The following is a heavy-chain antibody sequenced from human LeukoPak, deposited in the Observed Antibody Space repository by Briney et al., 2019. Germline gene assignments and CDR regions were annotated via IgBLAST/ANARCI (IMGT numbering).Heavy chain of an antibody. Sequence: SETLSLTCTVSGGSISSGSYYWTWIRQPPGKGLEWIGYIYYSGSTNYNPSLKSRVTISVDTSKNQFSLKLTSVTAADTAVYYCARGVNSGYFDYCGRGTLVTVSS. CDR1: GGSISSGSYY. D-gene: IGHD1-26*01. J-gene: IGHJ4*02. V-gene: IGHV4-61*01. CDR3: ARGVNSGYFDY. CDR2: IYYSGST.